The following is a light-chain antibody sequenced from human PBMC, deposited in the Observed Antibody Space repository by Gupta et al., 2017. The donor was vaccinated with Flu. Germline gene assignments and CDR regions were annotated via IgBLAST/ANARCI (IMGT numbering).Light chain of an antibody. CDR3: NNWRHGPT. V-gene: IGKV3-20*01. Sequence: VLPQSPVTLSLSPWESATLSCRASQTVTNNVLGWFQEKPGQAPRRLIQRATNGAPGIPEIFSCSGSGTYVTLSIQSRDAVEVAMEGCNNWRHGPTFGPGTTLDVK. J-gene: IGKJ3*01. CDR1: QTVTNNV. CDR2: RAT.